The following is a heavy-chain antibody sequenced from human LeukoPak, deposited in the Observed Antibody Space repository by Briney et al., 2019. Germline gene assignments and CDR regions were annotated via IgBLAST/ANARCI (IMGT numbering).Heavy chain of an antibody. Sequence: GGSLRLSCAASGFTFSSYAMSWVRQAPGKGLEWVSSIGGSGDNTFYADSVKDRFTISRDNPKNTLFLQMNSLRAEDTAVYYCAKGRGTTVTSAANYWGQGTLVTVSS. CDR1: GFTFSSYA. CDR3: AKGRGTTVTSAANY. J-gene: IGHJ4*02. V-gene: IGHV3-23*01. CDR2: IGGSGDNT. D-gene: IGHD4-17*01.